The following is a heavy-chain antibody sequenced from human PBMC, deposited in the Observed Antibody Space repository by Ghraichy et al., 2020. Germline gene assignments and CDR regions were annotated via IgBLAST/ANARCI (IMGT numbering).Heavy chain of an antibody. CDR2: INHSGST. V-gene: IGHV4-34*01. CDR3: ARGWYSSSFTHWFDP. Sequence: SETLSLTCAVYGGSFSGYYWSWIRQPPGKGLEWIGEINHSGSTNYNPSLKSRVTISVDTSKNQFSLKLSSVTAADTAVYYFARGWYSSSFTHWFDPWGQGTLVTVSS. J-gene: IGHJ5*02. D-gene: IGHD6-6*01. CDR1: GGSFSGYY.